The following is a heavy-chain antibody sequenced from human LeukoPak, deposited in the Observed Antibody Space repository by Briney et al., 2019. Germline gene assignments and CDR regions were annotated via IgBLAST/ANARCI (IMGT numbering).Heavy chain of an antibody. CDR3: ARRYCTNGVCSYFDY. J-gene: IGHJ4*02. V-gene: IGHV1-18*01. CDR1: GYTFTSYG. CDR2: ISAYNGNT. Sequence: ASVKVSCKASGYTFTSYGISWVRQAPGQGLEWMGWISAYNGNTNYAQKLQGRFTMTTDTSTSTAYMELRSLRSDDTAVYYCARRYCTNGVCSYFDYWGQGTLVTVSS. D-gene: IGHD2-8*01.